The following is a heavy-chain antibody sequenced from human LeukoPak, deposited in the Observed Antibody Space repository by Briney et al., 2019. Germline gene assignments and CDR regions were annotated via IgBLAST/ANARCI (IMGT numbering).Heavy chain of an antibody. Sequence: GGSLRLSCAASGFTFSSYSMSWVRQAPGKGLEWVSSISSSSSHTYHADSVKGRFTISRDNAKRAPYLQMNSLRAEDTAVYYCARAGYDILTGYSASYMDVWGKGTTVTVSS. D-gene: IGHD3-9*01. CDR1: GFTFSSYS. J-gene: IGHJ6*03. CDR2: ISSSSSHT. CDR3: ARAGYDILTGYSASYMDV. V-gene: IGHV3-21*01.